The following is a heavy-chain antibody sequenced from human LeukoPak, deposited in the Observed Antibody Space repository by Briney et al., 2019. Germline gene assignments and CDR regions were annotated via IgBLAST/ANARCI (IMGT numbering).Heavy chain of an antibody. CDR3: ARVYTGNRWHFDY. D-gene: IGHD2-2*02. J-gene: IGHJ4*02. Sequence: PGGSLRLSCAASGFTFSTYWMSWVRQAPRKGLECVANIKRDGSEKYYVDSVKGRFTIFRDDAKSSLYLQMNSLKAEDTAVYFCARVYTGNRWHFDYWGQGTLVTVSS. V-gene: IGHV3-7*03. CDR1: GFTFSTYW. CDR2: IKRDGSEK.